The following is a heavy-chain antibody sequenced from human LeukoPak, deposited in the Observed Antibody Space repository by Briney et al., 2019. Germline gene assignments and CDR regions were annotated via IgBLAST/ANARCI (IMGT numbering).Heavy chain of an antibody. V-gene: IGHV4-59*01. CDR1: GGSISSYY. Sequence: KSSETLSLTCTVSGGSISSYYWSWIRQPPGKGLEWIGYIYYSGSTNYNPSLKSRVTISVDTTKNQFSLKLSSVTAADTAVYYCARPSIPSAAASALDIWGQGIMVTVSS. J-gene: IGHJ3*02. CDR3: ARPSIPSAAASALDI. CDR2: IYYSGST. D-gene: IGHD2-2*01.